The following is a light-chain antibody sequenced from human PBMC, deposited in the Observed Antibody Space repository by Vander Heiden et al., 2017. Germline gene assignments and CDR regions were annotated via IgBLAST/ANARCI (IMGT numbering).Light chain of an antibody. CDR3: QQYYSYPYT. CDR2: AAS. J-gene: IGKJ2*01. V-gene: IGKV1-8*01. CDR1: QGISSY. Sequence: AIPTTHSPSSFSASTGDRVTITCRASQGISSYLAWYQQKPGKAPKLLIYAASTLQSGVPSRFSGSGSGTDFTLTISCLQSEDFATYYCQQYYSYPYTFGQGTKLEIK.